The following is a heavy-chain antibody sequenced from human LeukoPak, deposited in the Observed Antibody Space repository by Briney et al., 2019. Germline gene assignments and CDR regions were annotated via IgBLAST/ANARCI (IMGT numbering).Heavy chain of an antibody. CDR2: IYTSGST. CDR1: GGSISSGSYY. D-gene: IGHD3-22*01. Sequence: PSETLSLTCTVSGGSISSGSYYWSWIRQPAGKGLEWIGRIYTSGSTNYNPSLKSRVTISVDTSKNQFSLKLSSVTAADTAVYYCARGLDSSGYYFDYWGQGTLVAVSS. V-gene: IGHV4-61*02. J-gene: IGHJ4*02. CDR3: ARGLDSSGYYFDY.